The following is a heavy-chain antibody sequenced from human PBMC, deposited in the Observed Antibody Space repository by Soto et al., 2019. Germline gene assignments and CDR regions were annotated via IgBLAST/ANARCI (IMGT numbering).Heavy chain of an antibody. Sequence: SETLSLTCTVSGGSISSYYWSWIRQPPGKGLEWIGYIYYSGSTNYNPSLKSRVTISVDTSKNQFSLKLSSVTAADTAVYYCARVVYSSSWYWWFDPWGQGTLVTVSS. CDR1: GGSISSYY. CDR2: IYYSGST. D-gene: IGHD6-13*01. J-gene: IGHJ5*02. CDR3: ARVVYSSSWYWWFDP. V-gene: IGHV4-59*01.